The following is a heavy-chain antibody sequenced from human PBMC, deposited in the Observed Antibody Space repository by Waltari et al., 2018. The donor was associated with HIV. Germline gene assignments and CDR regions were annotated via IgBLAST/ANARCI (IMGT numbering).Heavy chain of an antibody. CDR2: INHSVST. D-gene: IGHD2-15*01. CDR1: GGSFIGYY. J-gene: IGHJ2*01. CDR3: ARAGGVVVAAPGL. V-gene: IGHV4-34*01. Sequence: QVQLQQWGAGLLKHSETLSLTCAVYGGSFIGYYWSWISQPPGKGLEWIGEINHSVSTNYNPSLKSRVTISVDTSKNQFSLKLSSVTAADTAVYYCARAGGVVVAAPGLWGRGTLVTVSS.